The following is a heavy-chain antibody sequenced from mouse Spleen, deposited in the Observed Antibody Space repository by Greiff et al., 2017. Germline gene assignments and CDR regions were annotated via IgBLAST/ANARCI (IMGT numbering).Heavy chain of an antibody. CDR2: ILPGSGST. Sequence: QVQLKESGAELMKPGASVKISCKATGYTFSSYWIEWVKQRPGHGLEWIGEILPGSGSTNYNEKFKGKATFTADTSSNTAYMQLSSLTSEDSAVYYCASDGYYGGFAYWGQGTLVTVSA. D-gene: IGHD2-3*01. V-gene: IGHV1-9*01. J-gene: IGHJ3*01. CDR3: ASDGYYGGFAY. CDR1: GYTFSSYW.